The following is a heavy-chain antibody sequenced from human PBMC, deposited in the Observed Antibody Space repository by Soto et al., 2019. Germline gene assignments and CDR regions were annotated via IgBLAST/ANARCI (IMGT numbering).Heavy chain of an antibody. V-gene: IGHV3-74*01. D-gene: IGHD6-13*01. Sequence: GGSLRLSCAASGFTFSGYWMHWVRQVPGKGLVWVSRINSDGSITGYADSVKGRFTVSRDDSKNTVYLQMNSLRAEDTAVYYCARGDLYSSLEGNYYFDYWGQGTLVTVSS. CDR1: GFTFSGYW. CDR2: INSDGSIT. CDR3: ARGDLYSSLEGNYYFDY. J-gene: IGHJ4*02.